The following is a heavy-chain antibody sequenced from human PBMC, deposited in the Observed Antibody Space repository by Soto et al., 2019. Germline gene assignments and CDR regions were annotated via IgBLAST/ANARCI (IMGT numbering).Heavy chain of an antibody. V-gene: IGHV3-23*01. CDR2: IIGSGGHT. CDR3: ARVLPGYYGSPWDF. Sequence: EVQLLESGGGLVEPGGSLRLTCAASGFTFSNYGMTWVRQAPGKGLEWLSGIIGSGGHTFHADSMKGRFTSPTHNSKNILDLQMNSLRADDARVYSCARVLPGYYGSPWDFWGQGTVVPVSS. CDR1: GFTFSNYG. J-gene: IGHJ4*02. D-gene: IGHD3-9*01.